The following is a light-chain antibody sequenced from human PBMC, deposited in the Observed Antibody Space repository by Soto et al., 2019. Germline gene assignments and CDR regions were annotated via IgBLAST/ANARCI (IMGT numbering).Light chain of an antibody. J-gene: IGLJ3*02. CDR1: TGAVTNGHY. Sequence: QAVVTQEPSLTVSPGGTVTLTCGCSTGAVTNGHYPYWFQQKPGQAPRTLIFDTTNKHSWTPARFSGSLRGGKAALTLSGAQPEDEADYYCLLTHSGGWVFGGGTKLTVL. V-gene: IGLV7-46*01. CDR3: LLTHSGGWV. CDR2: DTT.